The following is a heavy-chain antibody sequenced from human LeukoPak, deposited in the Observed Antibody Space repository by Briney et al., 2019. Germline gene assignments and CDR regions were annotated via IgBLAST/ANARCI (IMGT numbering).Heavy chain of an antibody. CDR1: GASSTGYY. J-gene: IGHJ4*02. D-gene: IGHD1-7*01. Sequence: SETLSLTCDVYGASSTGYYWSWIRQSPGKGLEWIGEMNQRGSMNYNPSLKSRVTISVDRSKNQFSLKLSSVTAADTAVYYCARELELRYWGQGTLVTVSS. V-gene: IGHV4-34*01. CDR3: ARELELRY. CDR2: MNQRGSM.